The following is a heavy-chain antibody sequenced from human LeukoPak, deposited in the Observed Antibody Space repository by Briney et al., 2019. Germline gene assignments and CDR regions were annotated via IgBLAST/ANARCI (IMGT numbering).Heavy chain of an antibody. Sequence: GASVKVSCKASGYTFTSYGINWVRQAPGQGLEWMGWISAYNGNTNYAQKLQGRVTMTTDTSTSTAYMELRSLRSDDTAVYYCARPSLLWFGEWGYYFDYWGQGTLVTVSS. CDR1: GYTFTSYG. J-gene: IGHJ4*02. D-gene: IGHD3-10*01. CDR3: ARPSLLWFGEWGYYFDY. CDR2: ISAYNGNT. V-gene: IGHV1-18*01.